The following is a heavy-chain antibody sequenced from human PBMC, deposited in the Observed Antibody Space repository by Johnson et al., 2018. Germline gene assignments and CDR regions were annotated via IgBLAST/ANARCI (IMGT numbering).Heavy chain of an antibody. CDR2: IGYSAGST. D-gene: IGHD6-19*01. Sequence: VQLQESGGGLVQPGGSLRLSCAASGFTFSSYAMSWLRQAPGKGLQWVSSIGYSAGSTYYADSVKGRFTISRDNSKNTVYLQMNSLKTEDTAVYYCTTDEEGIAVAGNLFRGYFQHWGQGTLVHVSS. CDR3: TTDEEGIAVAGNLFRGYFQH. CDR1: GFTFSSYA. V-gene: IGHV3-23*01. J-gene: IGHJ1*01.